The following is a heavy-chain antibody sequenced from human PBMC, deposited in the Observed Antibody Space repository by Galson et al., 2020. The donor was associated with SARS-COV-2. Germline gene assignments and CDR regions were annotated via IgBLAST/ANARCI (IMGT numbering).Heavy chain of an antibody. CDR2: VNHSGST. CDR3: ARDSSSSLWGGFDY. Sequence: SETLSLTCAVYGGSFSGYYWSWIRQPPGKGLEWIGEVNHSGSTNYNPSLKSRVTISVDTSKNQFSLKLSSVTAADTAVYYCARDSSSSLWGGFDYWGQGTLVTVSS. J-gene: IGHJ4*02. CDR1: GGSFSGYY. V-gene: IGHV4-34*01. D-gene: IGHD6-6*01.